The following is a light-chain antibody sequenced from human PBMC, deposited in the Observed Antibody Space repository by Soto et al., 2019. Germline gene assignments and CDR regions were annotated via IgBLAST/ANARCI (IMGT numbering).Light chain of an antibody. CDR1: QSVSSN. CDR3: QQYNNWPPMYT. CDR2: GAS. Sequence: EIVMTQSPATLSLSPGERATLSCRASQSVSSNLAWFQQTPGQAPRLLIYGASTRATGIPARFSGSGSGTEFTLTLSSLQSEDFAVYYCQQYNNWPPMYTFGQGTKLEIK. J-gene: IGKJ2*01. V-gene: IGKV3-15*01.